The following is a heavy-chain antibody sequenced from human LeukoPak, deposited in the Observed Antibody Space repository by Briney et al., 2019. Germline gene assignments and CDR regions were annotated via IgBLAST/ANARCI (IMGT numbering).Heavy chain of an antibody. CDR1: GGSFSGYY. CDR3: ARGRYSSGLDY. J-gene: IGHJ4*02. Sequence: SETLSLTCAVYGGSFSGYYWSWIRQPPGKGLEWIGEINHSGSTNYNPSLKSRVTTSVDTSKNQFSLKLSSVTAADTAVYYCARGRYSSGLDYWGQGTLVTVSS. D-gene: IGHD6-19*01. V-gene: IGHV4-34*01. CDR2: INHSGST.